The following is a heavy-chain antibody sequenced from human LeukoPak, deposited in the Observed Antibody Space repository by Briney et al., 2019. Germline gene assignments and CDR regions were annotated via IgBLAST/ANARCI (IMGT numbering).Heavy chain of an antibody. CDR1: GGTFSSYA. D-gene: IGHD6-13*01. CDR2: ISGSGGST. V-gene: IGHV3-23*01. CDR3: ANWPELRSSSSWFYY. Sequence: GASVKVSCKASGGTFSSYAMSWVRQAPGKGLEWVSAISGSGGSTYYADSVKGRFTISRDNSKNTLYLQMNSLRPEDTAVYYCANWPELRSSSSWFYYWGQGTLVTVSS. J-gene: IGHJ4*02.